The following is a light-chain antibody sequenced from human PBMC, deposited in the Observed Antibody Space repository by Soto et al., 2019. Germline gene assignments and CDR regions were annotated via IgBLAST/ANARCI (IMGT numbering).Light chain of an antibody. CDR3: QNYHNWPPWT. Sequence: EIVMTQSPATLSVSPGERATLSCRASQSISNNLAWYQQKPGQAPRLLIYGASTRATGIPARFSGSGSGTAFTLSISSLQSEDFAVYYCQNYHNWPPWTFGQGTKVEIK. V-gene: IGKV3-15*01. CDR2: GAS. J-gene: IGKJ1*01. CDR1: QSISNN.